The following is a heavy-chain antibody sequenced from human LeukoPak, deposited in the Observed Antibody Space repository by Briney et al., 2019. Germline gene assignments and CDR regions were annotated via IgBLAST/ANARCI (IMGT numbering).Heavy chain of an antibody. D-gene: IGHD4-17*01. CDR2: ISSSSSYI. V-gene: IGHV3-21*01. CDR3: ARADGDYGVFDY. Sequence: GGSLRLSCAASGFTFSSYSMNWVRQAPGKGLEWVSSISSSSSYIYYADSVKGRFTISRDNAKNSLYLQMNSLRAEDTAVYYCARADGDYGVFDYWGQGTLVTVSS. J-gene: IGHJ4*02. CDR1: GFTFSSYS.